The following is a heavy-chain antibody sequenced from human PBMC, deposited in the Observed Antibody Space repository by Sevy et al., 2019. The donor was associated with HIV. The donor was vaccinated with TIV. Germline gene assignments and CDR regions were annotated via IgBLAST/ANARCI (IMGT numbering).Heavy chain of an antibody. V-gene: IGHV4-30-2*01. Sequence: SETLSLTCAVSGGSISSGGYSWSWIRQPPGKGLEWIGYIYHSGSTYYNPSLKSRVTISVDRSKNQFSLKLSSVTAADTAVYYCARAIYHFWSGYYQPTFDYWGQGTLVTVSS. D-gene: IGHD3-3*01. CDR2: IYHSGST. J-gene: IGHJ4*02. CDR3: ARAIYHFWSGYYQPTFDY. CDR1: GGSISSGGYS.